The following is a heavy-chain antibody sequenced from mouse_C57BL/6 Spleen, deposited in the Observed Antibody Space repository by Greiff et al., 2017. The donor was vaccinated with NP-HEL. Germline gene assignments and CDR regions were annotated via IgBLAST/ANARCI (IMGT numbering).Heavy chain of an antibody. D-gene: IGHD1-1*01. Sequence: VQLQQSGAELVRPGSSVKMSCKTSGYTFTSYGINWVKQRPGQGLEWIGYIYIGNGYTEYNEKFKGKATLNSDTSSSTAYMQLSSLTSEDAAIDYCARSHYYGSSRYFDYWGQGTTLTVSS. CDR1: GYTFTSYG. CDR3: ARSHYYGSSRYFDY. J-gene: IGHJ2*01. V-gene: IGHV1-58*01. CDR2: IYIGNGYT.